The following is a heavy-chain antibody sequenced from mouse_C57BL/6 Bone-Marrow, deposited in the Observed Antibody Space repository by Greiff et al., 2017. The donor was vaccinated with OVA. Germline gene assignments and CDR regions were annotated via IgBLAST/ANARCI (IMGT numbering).Heavy chain of an antibody. CDR2: IWTGGGT. D-gene: IGHD3-3*01. J-gene: IGHJ4*01. V-gene: IGHV2-9-1*01. CDR3: ARKRDGSYAMDY. Sequence: VKLKESGPGLVAPSQSLSITCTVSGFSFTSYAISWVRQPPGKGLEWLGVIWTGGGTTYYSALKSRLSISKDNSKCQVFLKMNSLQTDDTARYYCARKRDGSYAMDYWGQGTSVTVSS. CDR1: GFSFTSYA.